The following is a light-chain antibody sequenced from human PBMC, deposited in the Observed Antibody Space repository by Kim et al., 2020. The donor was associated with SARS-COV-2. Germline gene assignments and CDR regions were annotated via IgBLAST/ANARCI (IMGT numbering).Light chain of an antibody. Sequence: ASVGDRVTIACRATHDISNYLAWYEQKPGKVPKLLIYGASTLQSGVPSRFSGRGSGTDFTLTISGLQPEDVATYYCQKYDRAPLTFGGGTKVDIK. CDR3: QKYDRAPLT. CDR2: GAS. CDR1: HDISNY. J-gene: IGKJ4*01. V-gene: IGKV1-27*01.